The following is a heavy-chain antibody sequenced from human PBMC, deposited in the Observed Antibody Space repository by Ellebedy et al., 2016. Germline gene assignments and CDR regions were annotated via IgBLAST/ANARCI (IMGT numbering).Heavy chain of an antibody. V-gene: IGHV3-7*03. J-gene: IGHJ4*02. D-gene: IGHD3-10*01. CDR2: IRNDESEK. CDR1: GFTFSNYW. Sequence: GESLKISCVASGFTFSNYWMAWVRQAPGKGLEWVANIRNDESEKYFVDSVKGRFTISRDNAKNSVYLQMSSLRAEDMAVYYCARYGLSGTFDLWGQGTPVTVS. CDR3: ARYGLSGTFDL.